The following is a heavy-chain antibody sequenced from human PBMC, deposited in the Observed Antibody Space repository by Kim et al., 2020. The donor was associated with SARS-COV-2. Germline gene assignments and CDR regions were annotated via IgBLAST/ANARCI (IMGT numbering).Heavy chain of an antibody. D-gene: IGHD1-26*01. V-gene: IGHV3-23*01. J-gene: IGHJ4*02. CDR3: AKLRVWWERLVYDD. Sequence: ADSVKSRFTNSRDNSKNTLYLQMNSLRAEDTAVYYCAKLRVWWERLVYDDWGQGTLVTVSS.